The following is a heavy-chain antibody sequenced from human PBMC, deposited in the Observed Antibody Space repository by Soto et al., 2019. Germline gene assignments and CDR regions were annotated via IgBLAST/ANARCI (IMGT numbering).Heavy chain of an antibody. CDR3: TRQHPHHYDSSGYFDY. V-gene: IGHV4-39*01. CDR2: IFYTGRT. J-gene: IGHJ4*02. CDR1: DGSISTSSYY. D-gene: IGHD3-22*01. Sequence: SETLSLTCTVSDGSISTSSYYWGWNRQSPGKGLEWIGTIFYTGRTYYDPSLESRVTLSVDTSKNQFSLHLTSVTAADTAVYYCTRQHPHHYDSSGYFDYWGQGTLVTVSS.